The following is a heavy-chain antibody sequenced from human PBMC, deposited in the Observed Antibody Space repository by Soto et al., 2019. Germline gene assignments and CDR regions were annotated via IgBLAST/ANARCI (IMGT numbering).Heavy chain of an antibody. V-gene: IGHV3-23*01. J-gene: IGHJ3*02. CDR1: GFTFSSYA. D-gene: IGHD3-22*01. CDR2: ISGSGGST. Sequence: GGSLRLSCAASGFTFSSYAMSWVRQAPGKGLEWVSAISGSGGSTYYADSVKGRFTISRDNSKNTLYLQMNSLRAEDTAVYYCAKDRVDYYDSSGYYYSDFDIWGQGTMVTVSS. CDR3: AKDRVDYYDSSGYYYSDFDI.